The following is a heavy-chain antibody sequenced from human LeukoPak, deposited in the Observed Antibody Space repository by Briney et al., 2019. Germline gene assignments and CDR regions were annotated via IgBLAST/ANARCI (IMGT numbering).Heavy chain of an antibody. CDR2: ISSSSSYI. CDR1: GFTFSSYS. J-gene: IGHJ4*02. V-gene: IGHV3-21*04. D-gene: IGHD3-22*01. CDR3: ARDGPYYYDSSGLSYFDY. Sequence: GGSLRLSCAASGFTFSSYSMNWVRQAPGKGLEWVSSISSSSSYIYYADSVKGRFTISRDNAKNSLYLQMNSLRAEDTAVYYCARDGPYYYDSSGLSYFDYWGQGTLVTVSS.